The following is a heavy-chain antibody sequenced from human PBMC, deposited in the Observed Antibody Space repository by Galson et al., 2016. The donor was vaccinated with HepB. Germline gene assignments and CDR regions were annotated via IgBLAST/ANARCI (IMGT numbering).Heavy chain of an antibody. CDR3: ASSLGYCTNGVCYPDAFDI. CDR2: IYYSGST. CDR1: GGSIISYY. D-gene: IGHD2-8*01. Sequence: ETLSLTCTVSGGSIISYYWSWIRQPPGKGLEWIGYIYYSGSTNYNPSLKSRVTISVDTSKNQFSLKLSSVTAADTAVYYCASSLGYCTNGVCYPDAFDIWGQGTMVTVSS. J-gene: IGHJ3*02. V-gene: IGHV4-59*01.